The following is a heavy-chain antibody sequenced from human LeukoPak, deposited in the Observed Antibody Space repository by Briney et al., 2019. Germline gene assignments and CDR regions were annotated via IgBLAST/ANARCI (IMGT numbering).Heavy chain of an antibody. V-gene: IGHV3-48*01. D-gene: IGHD3-10*01. Sequence: GGSLRLSCAASGFTFSSYSMNWVRQAPGKGLEWVSYISSSSSTIYYADSVKGRFTISRDNAKNSLYLQMNSLRAEDTAVYYCARSTELLWFGELSGWGQGTLVTVSS. J-gene: IGHJ4*02. CDR2: ISSSSSTI. CDR1: GFTFSSYS. CDR3: ARSTELLWFGELSG.